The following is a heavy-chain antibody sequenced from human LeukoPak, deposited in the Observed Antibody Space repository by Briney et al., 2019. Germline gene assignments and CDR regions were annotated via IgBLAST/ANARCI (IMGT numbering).Heavy chain of an antibody. CDR2: INPDGSQG. Sequence: GGSLRLSCAASGFSVSSNYISWVRQAPGKGLEWVAIINPDGSQGSYVDSVKGRFAISRDNALNSLFLQMNSLSAEDTAVYYCARDPAYGALDIWGQGTTVTVSS. D-gene: IGHD2-21*01. CDR3: ARDPAYGALDI. J-gene: IGHJ3*02. CDR1: GFSVSSNY. V-gene: IGHV3-7*01.